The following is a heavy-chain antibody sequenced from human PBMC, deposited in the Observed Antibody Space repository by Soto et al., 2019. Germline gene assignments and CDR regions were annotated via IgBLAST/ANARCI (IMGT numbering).Heavy chain of an antibody. CDR2: INHSGST. CDR3: ARGGVRGYSYRIPFDY. Sequence: QVQLQQWGAGLLKPSETLSLTCAVYGGSFSGYYWSWIRQPPGKGLEWIGEINHSGSTNYNPSLKSLVTISVDTSKNQFSLKLTSVTAADTAVYYCARGGVRGYSYRIPFDYWGQVTLVTVSS. J-gene: IGHJ4*02. D-gene: IGHD5-18*01. V-gene: IGHV4-34*01. CDR1: GGSFSGYY.